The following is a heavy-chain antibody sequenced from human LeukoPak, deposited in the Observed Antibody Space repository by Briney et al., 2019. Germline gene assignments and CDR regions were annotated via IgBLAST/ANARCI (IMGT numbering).Heavy chain of an antibody. J-gene: IGHJ4*02. CDR1: SGSISSHY. V-gene: IGHV4-59*06. CDR3: AREMDTAMATYLDY. Sequence: PSETLSLTCTVSSGSISSHYWSWIRQPPGKGLEWIGYIYYSGSTYYNPSLKSRVTISVDTSKNQFSLKLSSVTAADTAVYYCAREMDTAMATYLDYWGQGTLVTVSS. D-gene: IGHD5-18*01. CDR2: IYYSGST.